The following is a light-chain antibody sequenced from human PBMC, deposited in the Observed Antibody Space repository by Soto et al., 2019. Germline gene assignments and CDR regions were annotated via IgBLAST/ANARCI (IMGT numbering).Light chain of an antibody. V-gene: IGKV1-33*01. Sequence: DIQLTQSPSSLSASVGDRVTITCQASQDINRYVNWYQQQLGKAPKLLMFDAATLESGVPSRFSGSGSGTEFTLTIISLQPEDFATYFCQQYDSLPPTFGGGTKVDIQ. CDR3: QQYDSLPPT. J-gene: IGKJ4*01. CDR2: DAA. CDR1: QDINRY.